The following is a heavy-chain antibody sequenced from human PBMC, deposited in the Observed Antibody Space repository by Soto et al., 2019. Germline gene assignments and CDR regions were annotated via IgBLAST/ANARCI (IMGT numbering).Heavy chain of an antibody. CDR1: GFTFSSYS. V-gene: IGHV3-48*02. CDR3: ARESRFLEWLSLNWFDP. J-gene: IGHJ5*02. CDR2: SSSSSSTI. Sequence: GGSLRLSCAASGFTFSSYSMNWVRQAPGKGLEWVSYSSSSSSTIYYADSVKGRFTISRDNAKNSLYLQMNSLRDEDTAVYYCARESRFLEWLSLNWFDPWGQGTLVTVSS. D-gene: IGHD3-3*01.